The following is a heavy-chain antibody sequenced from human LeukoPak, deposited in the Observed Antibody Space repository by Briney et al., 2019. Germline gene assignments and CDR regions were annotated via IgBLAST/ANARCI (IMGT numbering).Heavy chain of an antibody. V-gene: IGHV4-59*01. CDR2: IYYSGST. Sequence: SETLSLTCTVSGGSISSYYWNWIRQPPGKGLEWIGNIYYSGSTNYNPSLKSRVTVSVDTSMNQFSLKLSSVTAADTAVYYCAIEEGGTYYPYWGQGTLVTVSS. D-gene: IGHD2-15*01. CDR3: AIEEGGTYYPY. J-gene: IGHJ4*02. CDR1: GGSISSYY.